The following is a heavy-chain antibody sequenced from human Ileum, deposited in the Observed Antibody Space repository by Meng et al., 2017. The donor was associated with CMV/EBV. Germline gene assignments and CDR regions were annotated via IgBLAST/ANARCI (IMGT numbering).Heavy chain of an antibody. Sequence: VESGGGCVPRGGSSRTACVASGFTVRRNFMSWVRRARGKGLEGVSVIYSGGSKYYADSVKGRFTISRDNSKNTLSLQMNSLRAEDTAVYYCARETSVGAFDYWGQGTLVTVSS. CDR1: GFTVRRNF. D-gene: IGHD1-26*01. J-gene: IGHJ4*02. V-gene: IGHV3-53*01. CDR2: IYSGGSK. CDR3: ARETSVGAFDY.